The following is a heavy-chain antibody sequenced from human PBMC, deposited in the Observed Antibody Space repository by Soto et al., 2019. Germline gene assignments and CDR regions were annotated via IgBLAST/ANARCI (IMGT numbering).Heavy chain of an antibody. CDR1: GFTFSGSA. CDR3: TSTNIVATITFGY. D-gene: IGHD5-12*01. J-gene: IGHJ4*02. V-gene: IGHV3-73*01. CDR2: IRSKANSYAT. Sequence: VGSLRLSCAASGFTFSGSAMHWVRQASGKGLEWVGRIRSKANSYATAYAASVKGRFTISRDDSKNTAYLQMNSLKTEDTAVYYCTSTNIVATITFGYWGQGTLVTVSS.